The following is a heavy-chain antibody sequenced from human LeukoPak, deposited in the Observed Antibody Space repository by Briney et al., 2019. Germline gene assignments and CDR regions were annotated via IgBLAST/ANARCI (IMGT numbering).Heavy chain of an antibody. CDR2: ISYDGSNK. V-gene: IGHV3-30*04. CDR1: GFTFSSYA. D-gene: IGHD3-22*01. CDR3: AKSSSPMVVVVISDSYFDL. J-gene: IGHJ2*01. Sequence: GGSLRLSCAASGFTFSSYAMHWVRQAPGKGLEWVAVISYDGSNKYYADSVKGRFTISRDNAKNSLYLQMNGLRLEDMALYYCAKSSSPMVVVVISDSYFDLWGRGTLVTVSS.